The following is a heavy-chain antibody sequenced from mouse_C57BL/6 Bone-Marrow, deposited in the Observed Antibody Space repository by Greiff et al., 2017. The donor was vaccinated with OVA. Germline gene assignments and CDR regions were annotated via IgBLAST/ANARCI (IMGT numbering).Heavy chain of an antibody. D-gene: IGHD2-5*01. CDR3: TRGYSNYYARDY. J-gene: IGHJ4*01. V-gene: IGHV1-15*01. CDR1: GYTFTDYE. Sequence: QVQLKESGAELVRPGASVTLSCKASGYTFTDYEMHWVKQTPVHGLEWIGAIDPDTGGTAYNQKFKGKAILTADKSSSTAYMELRSLTSEDSAVYYCTRGYSNYYARDYWGQGTAVTVSS. CDR2: IDPDTGGT.